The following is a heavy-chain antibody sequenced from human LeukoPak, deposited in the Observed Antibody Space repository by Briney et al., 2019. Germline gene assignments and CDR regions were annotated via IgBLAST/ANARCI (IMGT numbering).Heavy chain of an antibody. CDR3: ARSQLWPLYYFDY. CDR2: IYYSGST. V-gene: IGHV4-61*08. D-gene: IGHD5-18*01. Sequence: SETLSLTCTVSGGSISSGGYYWSWIRQHPGKGLEWIGYIYYSGSTYYNPSLKSRVTISVDTSKNQFSLKLNSVTAADTAVYYCARSQLWPLYYFDYWGQGTLVTVSS. J-gene: IGHJ4*02. CDR1: GGSISSGGYY.